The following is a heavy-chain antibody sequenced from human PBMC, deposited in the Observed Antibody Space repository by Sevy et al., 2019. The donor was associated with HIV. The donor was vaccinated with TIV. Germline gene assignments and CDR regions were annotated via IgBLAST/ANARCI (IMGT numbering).Heavy chain of an antibody. J-gene: IGHJ4*02. CDR2: ISGSGGST. CDR3: AKGLAARTFGFRY. CDR1: GFTFSSYA. V-gene: IGHV3-23*01. D-gene: IGHD6-6*01. Sequence: GESLKISCAASGFTFSSYAMSWVRQAPGKGLEWVSAISGSGGSTYYADSVKGRFTISRDNSKNTLYLQMNSLRAEDTAVYYCAKGLAARTFGFRYWGQRTLVTVSS.